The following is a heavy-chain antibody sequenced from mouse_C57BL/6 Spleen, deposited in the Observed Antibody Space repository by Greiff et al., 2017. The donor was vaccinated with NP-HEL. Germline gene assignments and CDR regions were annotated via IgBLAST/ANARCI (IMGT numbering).Heavy chain of an antibody. D-gene: IGHD1-1*01. CDR3: ARRVTTVVADYAMDY. Sequence: QVHVKQPGAELVKPGASVKLSCKASGYTFTSYWMHWVKQRPGQGLEWIGMIHPNSGSTNYNEKFKSKATLTVDKSSSTAYMQLSSLTSEDSAVYYCARRVTTVVADYAMDYWGQGTSVTVSS. J-gene: IGHJ4*01. V-gene: IGHV1-64*01. CDR2: IHPNSGST. CDR1: GYTFTSYW.